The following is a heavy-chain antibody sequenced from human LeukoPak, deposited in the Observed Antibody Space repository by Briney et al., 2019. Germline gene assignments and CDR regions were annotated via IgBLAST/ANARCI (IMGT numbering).Heavy chain of an antibody. CDR2: IYSSGSI. D-gene: IGHD3-10*01. V-gene: IGHV4-4*09. Sequence: KPSETLSLTCTVFGGSFSSYYWIWIRQPPGKGLEWIGLIYSSGSIKYNPSLKSRLTISLDTSKNQFSLKLTSVTAADTAVYYCARSSMFRGVTVDYWGQGTLVTVSS. J-gene: IGHJ4*02. CDR3: ARSSMFRGVTVDY. CDR1: GGSFSSYY.